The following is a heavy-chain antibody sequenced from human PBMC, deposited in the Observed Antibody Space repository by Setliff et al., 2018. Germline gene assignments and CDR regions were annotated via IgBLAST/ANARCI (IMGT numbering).Heavy chain of an antibody. Sequence: PGGSLRLSCAASRFTFSNYWMTWIRQAPGKGLEWISYIHDSGNPTYYADSVKGRFTVSRDNAKNSLYLQMTSLRAEDTAIYYCARTTGYRLEGDFDYWGQGTLVTVSS. CDR3: ARTTGYRLEGDFDY. J-gene: IGHJ4*02. CDR2: IHDSGNPT. D-gene: IGHD3-16*01. CDR1: RFTFSNYW. V-gene: IGHV3-11*01.